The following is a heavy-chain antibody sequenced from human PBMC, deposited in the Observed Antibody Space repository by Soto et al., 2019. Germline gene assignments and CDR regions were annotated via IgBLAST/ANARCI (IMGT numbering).Heavy chain of an antibody. D-gene: IGHD6-13*01. V-gene: IGHV3-23*01. CDR3: AKDTWKSSSWLPTTTDN. J-gene: IGHJ4*02. CDR2: ISDTGINT. CDR1: GFTFSSYA. Sequence: EEQLLESGGGLVQPGGSLRLSCAVSGFTFSSYAMTWVRQAPGKGLEWVSAISDTGINTYYADSVKGRFTISRDNSKNTLYLQLNSVRAEDTAVYYCAKDTWKSSSWLPTTTDNWGQGTLVTVSS.